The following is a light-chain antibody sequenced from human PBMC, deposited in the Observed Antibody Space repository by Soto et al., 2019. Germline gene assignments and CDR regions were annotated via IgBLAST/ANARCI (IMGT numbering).Light chain of an antibody. CDR1: QSITTW. J-gene: IGKJ1*01. CDR3: QHYNSYPWT. CDR2: KAS. V-gene: IGKV1-5*03. Sequence: DIQMTQSPSTLSASVGDRVTITCRASQSITTWLAWYQQKPGKAPKLLIYKASSLASGGPSRFSGSGSGTELTLTISSLQPDDFATDYCQHYNSYPWTFGQGTKVEIK.